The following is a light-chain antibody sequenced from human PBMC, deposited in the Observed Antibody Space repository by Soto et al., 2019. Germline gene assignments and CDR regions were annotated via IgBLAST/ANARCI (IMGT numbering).Light chain of an antibody. CDR1: TGAVTSGHY. Sequence: QAVVTQEPSLTVSPGGTVTLTCGSSTGAVTSGHYPYWFQQKPGQAPRTLIFDTSKQHSWTPARFSGSLLGGKAALTLSRAQAEDEAEYYCLLSYSGPRVFGGGTKLTVL. V-gene: IGLV7-46*01. CDR2: DTS. CDR3: LLSYSGPRV. J-gene: IGLJ2*01.